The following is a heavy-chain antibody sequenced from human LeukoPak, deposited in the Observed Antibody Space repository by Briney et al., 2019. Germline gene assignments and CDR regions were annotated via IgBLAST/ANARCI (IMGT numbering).Heavy chain of an antibody. D-gene: IGHD6-13*01. CDR3: ARQVYSSSWSYYFEY. Sequence: SETLSLTCAVYGGSFSGYYWSWIRQPPGRGLEWIGEINHSENTNYNPSLKSRVTILVDTSKNQFSLKLSSVTAADTAVYYCARQVYSSSWSYYFEYWGQGILVTVSS. V-gene: IGHV4-34*01. CDR1: GGSFSGYY. J-gene: IGHJ4*02. CDR2: INHSENT.